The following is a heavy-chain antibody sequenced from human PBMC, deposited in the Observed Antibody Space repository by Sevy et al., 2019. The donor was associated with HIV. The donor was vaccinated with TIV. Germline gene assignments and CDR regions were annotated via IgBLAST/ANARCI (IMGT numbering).Heavy chain of an antibody. D-gene: IGHD6-13*01. CDR3: ASRIAAAGSYIWFVP. Sequence: GGSLRLSCAASGFTFSDYYMSWIRQAPGKGLEWVSYISSSGSTIYYADSVKGRFTISRDNAKNSLYLQMNSLRAEDTAVYYCASRIAAAGSYIWFVPWGQGTLVTVSS. CDR1: GFTFSDYY. CDR2: ISSSGSTI. V-gene: IGHV3-11*01. J-gene: IGHJ5*02.